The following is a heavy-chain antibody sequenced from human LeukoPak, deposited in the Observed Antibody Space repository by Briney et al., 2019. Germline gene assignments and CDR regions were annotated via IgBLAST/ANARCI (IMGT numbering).Heavy chain of an antibody. CDR3: AKVQDSTMIVVNDY. CDR1: GYTFTSYG. J-gene: IGHJ4*02. V-gene: IGHV1-18*01. CDR2: ISAYNGNT. Sequence: ASVKVSCKASGYTFTSYGISWVRQAPGQGLEWMGWISAYNGNTNYAQKLQGRVTMTTDTSTSTAYMELRSLRAEDTAVYYCAKVQDSTMIVVNDYWGQGTLVTVSS. D-gene: IGHD3-22*01.